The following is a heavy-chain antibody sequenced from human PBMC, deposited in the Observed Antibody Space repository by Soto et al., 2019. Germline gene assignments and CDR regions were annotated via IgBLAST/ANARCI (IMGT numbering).Heavy chain of an antibody. CDR1: GFTFSSYG. Sequence: QVQLVESGGGVVQPGRSLRLSCAASGFTFSSYGMHWVRQAPGKGLEWVAVIWYDGSNKYYADSVKGRFTISRDNSKNPLYLQINSLRAEDTAVYYCATPYSNYGMDVWGQGTTVTVSS. J-gene: IGHJ6*02. CDR3: ATPYSNYGMDV. V-gene: IGHV3-33*01. D-gene: IGHD4-4*01. CDR2: IWYDGSNK.